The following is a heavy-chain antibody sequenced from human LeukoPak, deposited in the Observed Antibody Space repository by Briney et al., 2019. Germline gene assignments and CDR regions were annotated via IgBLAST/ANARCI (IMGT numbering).Heavy chain of an antibody. V-gene: IGHV4-39*01. CDR2: IHYSGNT. J-gene: IGHJ4*02. D-gene: IGHD5-18*01. Sequence: SETLSLTCTVSGVSISSSNYYWGWIRQPPGKGLEWIGTIHYSGNTYYNPSLKSRVAISVDTPKNQFSLKLSSVTAADTAVYYCAREVDTASDYWGQGTLVTVSS. CDR1: GVSISSSNYY. CDR3: AREVDTASDY.